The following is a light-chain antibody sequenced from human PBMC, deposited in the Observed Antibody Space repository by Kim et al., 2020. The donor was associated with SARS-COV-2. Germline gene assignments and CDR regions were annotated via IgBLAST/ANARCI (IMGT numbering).Light chain of an antibody. CDR2: GAS. Sequence: VSPGETATLSCTASQSVSSTFAWYQQTPGQAPRLLIYGASTRATVIPARFSGSGSGTEFTLTISSLQSEDFAVYYCQQYNNWPPYTFGQGTKLEI. CDR1: QSVSST. CDR3: QQYNNWPPYT. J-gene: IGKJ2*01. V-gene: IGKV3-15*01.